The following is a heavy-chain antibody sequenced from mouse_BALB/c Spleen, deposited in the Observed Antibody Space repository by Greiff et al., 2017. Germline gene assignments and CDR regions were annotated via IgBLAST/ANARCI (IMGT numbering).Heavy chain of an antibody. Sequence: EVMLVESGGGLVKPGGSLKLSCAASGFTFSSYAMSWVRQTPEKRLEWVASISSGGSTYYPDSVKGRFTISRDNARNILYLQMSSLRSEDTAMYYCATEGDGDYWGQGTTLTVSS. CDR1: GFTFSSYA. V-gene: IGHV5-6-5*01. D-gene: IGHD3-3*01. CDR2: ISSGGST. J-gene: IGHJ2*01. CDR3: ATEGDGDY.